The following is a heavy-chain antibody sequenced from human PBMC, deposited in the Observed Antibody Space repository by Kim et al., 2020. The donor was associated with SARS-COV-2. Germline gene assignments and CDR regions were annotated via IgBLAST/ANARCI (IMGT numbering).Heavy chain of an antibody. CDR1: GATISSHKW. D-gene: IGHD3-22*01. J-gene: IGHJ4*02. Sequence: SETLSLTCAVSGATISSHKWWTWVRQPPGRGLEWIGEIHQSGSTNYNPSLKSRVTISVDKSKNQFSLRLSSVTAADTAVYFCARRDYYDSTGYYATNSWGQGTLVTVSS. CDR2: IHQSGST. CDR3: ARRDYYDSTGYYATNS. V-gene: IGHV4-4*02.